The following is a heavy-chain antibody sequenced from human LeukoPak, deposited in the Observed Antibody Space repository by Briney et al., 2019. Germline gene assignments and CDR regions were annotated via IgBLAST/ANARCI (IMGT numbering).Heavy chain of an antibody. D-gene: IGHD3-16*01. J-gene: IGHJ4*02. V-gene: IGHV3-7*03. CDR1: GFTFSSYW. Sequence: GGSLRLSCAAPGFTFSSYWMSWVRQAPGKGLEWVANIKQDGSEKYYVDSVKGRFTISRDNAKNSLYLQMNSLRAEDTAVYYCARGVYDYLLYYFDYWGQGTLVTVSS. CDR3: ARGVYDYLLYYFDY. CDR2: IKQDGSEK.